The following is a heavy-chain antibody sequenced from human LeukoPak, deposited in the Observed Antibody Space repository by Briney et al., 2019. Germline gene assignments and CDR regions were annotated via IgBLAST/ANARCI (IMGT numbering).Heavy chain of an antibody. CDR3: ARGVRWLQLSYFDY. J-gene: IGHJ4*02. D-gene: IGHD5-24*01. CDR2: IYYSGST. V-gene: IGHV4-31*03. CDR1: TGSISSGVYY. Sequence: SETLSLTCPVSTGSISSGVYYWSWIRQHPGKGLEWIGYIYYSGSTYYNPSLKSRVTISVDTSKNRFSLKLSSVTAADTAVYYCARGVRWLQLSYFDYWGQGTLVTVPS.